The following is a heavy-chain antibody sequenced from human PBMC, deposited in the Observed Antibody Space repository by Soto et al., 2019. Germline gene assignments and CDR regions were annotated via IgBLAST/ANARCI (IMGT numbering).Heavy chain of an antibody. Sequence: PSETLSLTCTVSGGSISSYYWSWIRQPPGKGLEWIGYIYYSGSTNYNPSLKSRVTISVDTSKNQFSLKLSSVTAADTAVYYFSRATSDPYSYYYYGMDVWGQGTTVTVSS. CDR3: SRATSDPYSYYYYGMDV. J-gene: IGHJ6*02. D-gene: IGHD3-16*01. CDR2: IYYSGST. V-gene: IGHV4-59*01. CDR1: GGSISSYY.